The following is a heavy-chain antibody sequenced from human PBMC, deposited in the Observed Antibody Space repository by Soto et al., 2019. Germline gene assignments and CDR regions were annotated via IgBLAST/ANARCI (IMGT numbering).Heavy chain of an antibody. V-gene: IGHV3-74*01. CDR1: GFMFSDSW. CDR2: IHPGGTLT. Sequence: EMQLVESGGGLVQPGGSLRLSCAASGFMFSDSWMHWVRQAPGKGLVWVSRIHPGGTLTHYADSVKGRFTTSRDNVKNTVCLQLSSLRAEDAAVYYCVRDIRRGDLWGQGTLVTVSS. CDR3: VRDIRRGDL. D-gene: IGHD3-3*02. J-gene: IGHJ4*02.